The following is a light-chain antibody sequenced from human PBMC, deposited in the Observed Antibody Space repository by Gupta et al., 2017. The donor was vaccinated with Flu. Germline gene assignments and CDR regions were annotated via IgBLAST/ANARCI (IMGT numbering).Light chain of an antibody. V-gene: IGKV1-39*01. CDR1: QSISGH. CDR2: ATS. CDR3: QQSYNTPWT. J-gene: IGKJ1*01. Sequence: GDRLTITCRASQSISGHLNWYQQRPGTAPKLLIYATSNLQSGVSSRFTGSGSGADFTLTISSLQPEDFATYHCQQSYNTPWTFGQGTKVEIK.